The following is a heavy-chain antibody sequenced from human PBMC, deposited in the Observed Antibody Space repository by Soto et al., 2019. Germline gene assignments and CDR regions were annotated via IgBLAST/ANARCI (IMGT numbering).Heavy chain of an antibody. V-gene: IGHV3-15*07. CDR3: TTGSVEGI. CDR2: IKTSAGGGAT. D-gene: IGHD2-15*01. J-gene: IGHJ6*02. Sequence: VQLVESAGGLVKPGGPPGLPGVGSGFSFNEAWRNWVRKAQGEGLEWVGRIKTSAGGGATDYAAPVQGRFTISRDDSKNALYLHMNSLRTEDTAIYYCTTGSVEGIWGQGTTVTVSS. CDR1: GFSFNEAW.